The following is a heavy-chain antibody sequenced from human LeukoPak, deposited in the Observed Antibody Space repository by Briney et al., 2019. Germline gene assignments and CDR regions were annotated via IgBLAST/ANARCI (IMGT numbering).Heavy chain of an antibody. CDR1: GYTITGYY. CDR2: INPNSGGT. Sequence: ASVKVSCKASGYTITGYYMSWVRQAPGQGLEWMGWINPNSGGTNYAQKFQDRVTMTRDTSISTAYMELSRLRSDDTAVYYWAKDGRYSGYNPAVFDIWAKGTMVTVSS. D-gene: IGHD5-12*01. V-gene: IGHV1-2*02. J-gene: IGHJ3*02. CDR3: AKDGRYSGYNPAVFDI.